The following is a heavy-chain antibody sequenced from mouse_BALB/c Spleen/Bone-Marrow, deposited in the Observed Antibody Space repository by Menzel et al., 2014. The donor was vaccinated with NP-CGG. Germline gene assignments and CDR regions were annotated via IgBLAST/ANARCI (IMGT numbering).Heavy chain of an antibody. J-gene: IGHJ3*01. V-gene: IGHV5-9-2*01. Sequence: EVQLQQSGGGLVKSGGSLKLSCAASGFTFNSYGMSWVRQTPEKRLEWVATISGGGSYTFYPDSVKGRFTISRDNAKNNLYLQLSSLRSEDTALYYCARHAYYDQTEVSFVYWGQRTPVTVSA. CDR1: GFTFNSYG. D-gene: IGHD2-4*01. CDR2: ISGGGSYT. CDR3: ARHAYYDQTEVSFVY.